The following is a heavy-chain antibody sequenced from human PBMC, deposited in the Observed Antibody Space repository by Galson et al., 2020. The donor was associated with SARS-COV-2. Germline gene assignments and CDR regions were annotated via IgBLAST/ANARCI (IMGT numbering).Heavy chain of an antibody. J-gene: IGHJ4*02. D-gene: IGHD1-26*01. Sequence: SETLYLTCTVSGGSISSAGYYWSCIRPPPGLGLEWIGSNYYSGSTYYNPSVKRRVTITVDTAKNQFSLKLSSVTAADTAVYYCSRDSPTYSESYFDLDDWGQGTLVTVSS. CDR3: SRDSPTYSESYFDLDD. CDR1: GGSISSAGYY. CDR2: NYYSGST. V-gene: IGHV4-31*03.